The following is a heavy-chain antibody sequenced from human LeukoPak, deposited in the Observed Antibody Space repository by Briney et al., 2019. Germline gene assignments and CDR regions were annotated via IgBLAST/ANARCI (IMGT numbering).Heavy chain of an antibody. CDR3: TKDDRAYSYGKFEY. V-gene: IGHV3-23*01. CDR2: ISGSGGST. D-gene: IGHD5-18*01. Sequence: PGGSLRLSCAASGFTFSSYAMSWVRQAPGKGLEWVSAISGSGGSTYYADSVKGRFTLSRENSRNTLYLQMTSLRAEDTAVYYCTKDDRAYSYGKFEYWGQGTLVTVSS. CDR1: GFTFSSYA. J-gene: IGHJ4*02.